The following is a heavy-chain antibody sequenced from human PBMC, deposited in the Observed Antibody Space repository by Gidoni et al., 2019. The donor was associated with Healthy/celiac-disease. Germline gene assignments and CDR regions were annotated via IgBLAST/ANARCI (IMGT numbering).Heavy chain of an antibody. V-gene: IGHV3-23*01. Sequence: EVQLLASGGGLVQPGGSLRLSCAASGFPFSSYAMSWVRQAPGKGLEWVSAISGSGGSTYYADSVKGRFTISRDNSKNTLYLQMNSLRAEDTAVYYCAKDWSSSHPGYNWFDPWGQGTLVTVSS. CDR1: GFPFSSYA. J-gene: IGHJ5*02. D-gene: IGHD6-13*01. CDR3: AKDWSSSHPGYNWFDP. CDR2: ISGSGGST.